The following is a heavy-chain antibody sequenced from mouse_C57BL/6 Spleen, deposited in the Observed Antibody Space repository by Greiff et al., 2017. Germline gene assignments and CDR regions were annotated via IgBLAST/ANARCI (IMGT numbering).Heavy chain of an antibody. Sequence: EVKLMESGPGLAKPSQTLSLTCSVTGYSITSDYWNWIRKFPGNKLEYLGYISYSGSTYYNPSLKSRIPITRDTSKNQYYLQLNSVTTEDTATYYCARYGYYGSSYVYYFDYWGQGTTLTVSS. CDR1: GYSITSDY. D-gene: IGHD1-1*01. CDR3: ARYGYYGSSYVYYFDY. J-gene: IGHJ2*01. V-gene: IGHV3-8*01. CDR2: ISYSGST.